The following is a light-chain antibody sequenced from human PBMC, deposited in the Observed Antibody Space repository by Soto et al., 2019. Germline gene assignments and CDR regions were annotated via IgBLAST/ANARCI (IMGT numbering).Light chain of an antibody. V-gene: IGKV1-5*03. J-gene: IGKJ1*01. CDR2: KAS. CDR3: QQYNSLWT. Sequence: DIQMTQSPSTLSASVGDRVTITCRASQSISSWLAWYQQKPGKAPNLLIYKASSLESGVPSRFSGSGTGTEFTLTISSLQPDDFATYYCQQYNSLWTFGQGTKVAIK. CDR1: QSISSW.